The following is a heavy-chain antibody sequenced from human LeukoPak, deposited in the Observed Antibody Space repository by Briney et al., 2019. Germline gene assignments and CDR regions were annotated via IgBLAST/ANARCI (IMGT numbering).Heavy chain of an antibody. D-gene: IGHD3-22*01. CDR1: GGSISSSSYY. Sequence: SETLSLTCTVSGGSISSSSYYWDWIRQPPGKGLEWMGSIYYSGRTYYNMSLKSRVTKSIDTSKNQFSLNLNSVAAADTAVYYCARRRYYDSTGYLDWGQGTLVTVSS. CDR2: IYYSGRT. J-gene: IGHJ1*01. V-gene: IGHV4-39*01. CDR3: ARRRYYDSTGYLD.